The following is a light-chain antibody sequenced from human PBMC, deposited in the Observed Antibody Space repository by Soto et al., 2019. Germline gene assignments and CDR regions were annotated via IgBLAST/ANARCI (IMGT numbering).Light chain of an antibody. CDR1: RGIGND. Sequence: AIQMAQSPSSLSASVGDCVTITCRASRGIGNDVGWYQQKPGKAPKLLIYAATTLQSGVPSRFSGTRSGTDFTLTISNLQPEDFATYYCLQDHNYPLTFGGGTRVDIK. V-gene: IGKV1-6*02. J-gene: IGKJ4*01. CDR3: LQDHNYPLT. CDR2: AAT.